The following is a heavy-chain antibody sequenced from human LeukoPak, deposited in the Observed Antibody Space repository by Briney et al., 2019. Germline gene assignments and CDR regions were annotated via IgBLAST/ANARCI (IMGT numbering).Heavy chain of an antibody. V-gene: IGHV1-2*02. CDR3: ARSRSYSYYFDH. Sequence: ASVKVSCKASGYTFIGYYMHWVRQAPGQGLEWMGWINPNSGGTNYAQKFQGRVTMTRDTSISTAYMELSRLRSDDTAVYYCARSRSYSYYFDHWGQGTLVTVSS. J-gene: IGHJ4*02. CDR2: INPNSGGT. D-gene: IGHD3-10*01. CDR1: GYTFIGYY.